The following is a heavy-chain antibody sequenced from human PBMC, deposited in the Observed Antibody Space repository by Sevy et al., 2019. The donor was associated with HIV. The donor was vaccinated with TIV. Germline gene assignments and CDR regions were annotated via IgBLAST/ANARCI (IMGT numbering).Heavy chain of an antibody. CDR3: ARGDNGDEFFQY. CDR2: TSYDGSHK. V-gene: IGHV3-30*04. Sequence: GGCLRLSCTVSGFIFSNFPMHWVRQAPGKGLEWVAVTSYDGSHKYYADSVKGRFTVSIDTSRNILSLEMSSLRRDDTAVYYCARGDNGDEFFQYWGQGTLVIVSS. J-gene: IGHJ1*01. D-gene: IGHD2-8*01. CDR1: GFIFSNFP.